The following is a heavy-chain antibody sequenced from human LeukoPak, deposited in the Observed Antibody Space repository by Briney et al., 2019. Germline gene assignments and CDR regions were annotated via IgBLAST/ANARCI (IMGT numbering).Heavy chain of an antibody. CDR1: GGSISSGGYY. CDR3: ARLRWLAPRPFDY. CDR2: IYHSGST. J-gene: IGHJ4*02. V-gene: IGHV4-30-2*01. Sequence: PSETLSLTCTVSGGSISSGGYYWSWIRQPPGKGLEWIGYIYHSGSTYYNPSLKSRVTISVDRSKNQFSLKLSSVTAADTAVYYCARLRWLAPRPFDYWGQGTLVTVSS. D-gene: IGHD6-19*01.